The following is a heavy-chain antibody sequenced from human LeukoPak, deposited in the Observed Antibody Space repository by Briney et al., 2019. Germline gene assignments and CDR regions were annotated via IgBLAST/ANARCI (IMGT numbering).Heavy chain of an antibody. J-gene: IGHJ4*02. CDR3: AREFPASYYYDSSGYYFDY. V-gene: IGHV3-53*01. CDR2: IYSGGST. Sequence: GGSLRLSCAASGFTFDDYAMHWVRQAPGKGLDWVSVIYSGGSTYYADSVKGRFTISRDNSKNTLYLQMNSLRAEDTAVYYCAREFPASYYYDSSGYYFDYWGQGTLVTVSS. CDR1: GFTFDDYA. D-gene: IGHD3-22*01.